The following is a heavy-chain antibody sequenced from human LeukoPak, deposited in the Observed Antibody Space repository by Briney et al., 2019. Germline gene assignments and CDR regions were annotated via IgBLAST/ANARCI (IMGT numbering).Heavy chain of an antibody. CDR1: GFTFGDHI. J-gene: IGHJ4*02. V-gene: IGHV3-48*01. CDR3: VRQFAS. CDR2: VSGSGSTV. Sequence: PGGSLRLSCAASGFTFGDHIMSWVRQLPGKRLEWVAYVSGSGSTVYYADSVKGRFTVSRDNGKSSLYLQMNSLRVEDTALYYCVRQFASWGQGTLVTVSS.